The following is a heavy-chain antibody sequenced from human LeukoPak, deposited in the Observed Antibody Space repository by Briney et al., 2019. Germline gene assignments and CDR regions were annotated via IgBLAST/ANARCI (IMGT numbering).Heavy chain of an antibody. Sequence: GGSLRLSCAASGFSISTYNINWVRQAPGKGLEWVSYISSSSSTIYYADSVKGRFTISRDNAKKSPYLQMNSLRAEDTAVYYCAVMTTVSSRYYYYMDVWGKGTAVTVSS. V-gene: IGHV3-48*01. J-gene: IGHJ6*03. CDR2: ISSSSSTI. D-gene: IGHD4-17*01. CDR1: GFSISTYN. CDR3: AVMTTVSSRYYYYMDV.